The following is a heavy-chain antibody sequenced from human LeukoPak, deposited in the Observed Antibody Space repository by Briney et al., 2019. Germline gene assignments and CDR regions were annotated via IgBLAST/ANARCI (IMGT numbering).Heavy chain of an antibody. CDR2: IGTAGDT. J-gene: IGHJ3*02. D-gene: IGHD3-22*01. Sequence: PGGSLRLSCAASGFTFSSYDMHWVRQATGEGLEWVSAIGTAGDTYYPGSVKGRFTISRENAKNSLYLQMNSLRAGDTAVYYCARGLHYYDSSGYYPNDAFDIWGQGTMVTVSS. CDR3: ARGLHYYDSSGYYPNDAFDI. V-gene: IGHV3-13*01. CDR1: GFTFSSYD.